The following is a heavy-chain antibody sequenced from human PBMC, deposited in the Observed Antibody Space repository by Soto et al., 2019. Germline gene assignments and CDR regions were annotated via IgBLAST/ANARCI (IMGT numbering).Heavy chain of an antibody. CDR3: ARGQRFSDWFDP. CDR2: VYSSGGT. CDR1: GGSMSSYY. V-gene: IGHV4-4*07. J-gene: IGHJ5*02. D-gene: IGHD3-3*01. Sequence: SETLSLTCTVSGGSMSSYYWTWIRQPAGKGLEWIGRVYSSGGTHYSPSLKSRVTISLDTSKNQFSLRLLSVTDADTAVYFCARGQRFSDWFDPWGQGTWVTVSS.